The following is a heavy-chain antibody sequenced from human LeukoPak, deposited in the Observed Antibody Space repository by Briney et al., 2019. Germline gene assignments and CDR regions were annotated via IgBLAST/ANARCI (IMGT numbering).Heavy chain of an antibody. J-gene: IGHJ4*02. Sequence: PSGTLSLTCAVSGGSISSSNWWSWVRQPPGKGLEWIGEIYHSGSTNYNPSLKSRVTISVDTSKNQFSLKLSSVTAADTAVYYCARGTYYYDSSGLPLGYFDYWGQGTLVTVSS. CDR2: IYHSGST. CDR1: GGSISSSNW. CDR3: ARGTYYYDSSGLPLGYFDY. D-gene: IGHD3-22*01. V-gene: IGHV4-4*02.